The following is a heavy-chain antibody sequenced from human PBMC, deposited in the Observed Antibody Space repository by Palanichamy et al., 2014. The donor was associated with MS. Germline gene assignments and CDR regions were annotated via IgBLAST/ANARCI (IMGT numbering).Heavy chain of an antibody. CDR1: GFSFRSYG. D-gene: IGHD6-19*01. CDR3: AKDGWDVRWGDI. Sequence: QVHLVESGGGVVQPGRSLRLSCAASGFSFRSYGMHWVRQAPGKGLEWVALIWNDGSNEQYADSVKGRFTISRDNSKNMVYLQMNSLRAEDTALYYCAKDGWDVRWGDIWGQGTLVTVSS. CDR2: IWNDGSNE. V-gene: IGHV3-33*03. J-gene: IGHJ4*02.